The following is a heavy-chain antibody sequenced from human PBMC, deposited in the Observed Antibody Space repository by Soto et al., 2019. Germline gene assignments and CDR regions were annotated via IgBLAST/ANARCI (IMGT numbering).Heavy chain of an antibody. D-gene: IGHD6-25*01. V-gene: IGHV6-1*01. J-gene: IGHJ1*01. CDR2: TYYRSEWHR. CDR3: AYSAYFREYFPH. Sequence: SQTLSLTCAISGDSVSSNIGTWNWLRQSPSRGLEWLGRTYYRSEWHRDYAVSVRSRITINPDTSENQFSLQLSSLTPEDTAVYYCAYSAYFREYFPHWGQGXPVTVSS. CDR1: GDSVSSNIGT.